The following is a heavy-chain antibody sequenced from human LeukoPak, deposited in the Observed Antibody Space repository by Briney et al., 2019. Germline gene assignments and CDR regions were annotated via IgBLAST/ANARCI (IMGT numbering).Heavy chain of an antibody. Sequence: KTSETLSLTCTGSGGSVSSGSYFWSWIRQPPGKGLGWIGYIYYSGSTNYNPSLKSRVTISVDTSKNQFSLKLSSVTAADTAVYYCAREPHDYDAVPGIWGRGTVVTVSS. CDR3: AREPHDYDAVPGI. CDR2: IYYSGST. D-gene: IGHD4-17*01. CDR1: GGSVSSGSYF. J-gene: IGHJ3*02. V-gene: IGHV4-61*01.